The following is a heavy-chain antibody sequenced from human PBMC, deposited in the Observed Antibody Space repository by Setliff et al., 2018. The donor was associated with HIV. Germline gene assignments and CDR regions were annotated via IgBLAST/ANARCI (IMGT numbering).Heavy chain of an antibody. V-gene: IGHV4-59*01. J-gene: IGHJ3*01. Sequence: SETLSLTCTVSGGSISGYHWNWLRQPPGKGLEWIGSIYFTGSSDNNPSLKSRVTLSVDTSKHQFSLKLSSVTAADTAVYYCARVQMAYAAFDVWGQGTMVTVSS. D-gene: IGHD4-17*01. CDR3: ARVQMAYAAFDV. CDR2: IYFTGSS. CDR1: GGSISGYH.